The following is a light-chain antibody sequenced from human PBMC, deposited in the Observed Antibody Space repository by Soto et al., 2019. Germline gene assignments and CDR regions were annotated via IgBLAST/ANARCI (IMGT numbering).Light chain of an antibody. CDR2: DAS. V-gene: IGKV1-5*01. CDR3: QQDNSYWT. CDR1: QSISWW. Sequence: DIQMTQSPSTLSAFVGDRVTITCRASQSISWWLAWYQQKPGQDPKLLLYDASALESGVPSRFIGSGSGTEFTLTISNLHPDDFASYYCQQDNSYWTFGQGTKVEIK. J-gene: IGKJ1*01.